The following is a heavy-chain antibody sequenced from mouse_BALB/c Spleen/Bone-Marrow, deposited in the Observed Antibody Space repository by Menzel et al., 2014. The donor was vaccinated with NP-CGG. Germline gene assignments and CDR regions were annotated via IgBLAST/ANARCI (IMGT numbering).Heavy chain of an antibody. CDR2: INPSTGYT. Sequence: VQLQQSGAELAKPGASVKMSCMASGYTFTNYWMHWVKQRPGQGLEWIGYINPSTGYTEYNQKFKDKATLTEDKSSSTAYMQLSSLTSEDSAVYYCARIYYYGRDYWGQGTTLTVSS. J-gene: IGHJ2*01. V-gene: IGHV1-7*01. CDR1: GYTFTNYW. D-gene: IGHD1-1*01. CDR3: ARIYYYGRDY.